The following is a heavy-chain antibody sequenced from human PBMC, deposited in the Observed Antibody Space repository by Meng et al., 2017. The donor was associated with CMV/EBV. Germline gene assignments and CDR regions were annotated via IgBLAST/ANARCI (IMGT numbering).Heavy chain of an antibody. Sequence: SETLSFTCTVSGGSISSYYWSWIRQPPGKGLEWIGYIYYSGGTNYNPSLKSRVTISVDTFKNQFSLKLSSVTAADTAVYYCARGADIVVVPAAIRPIGYYYGMDVWGQGTTVTVSS. CDR3: ARGADIVVVPAAIRPIGYYYGMDV. CDR1: GGSISSYY. J-gene: IGHJ6*02. V-gene: IGHV4-59*01. D-gene: IGHD2-2*02. CDR2: IYYSGGT.